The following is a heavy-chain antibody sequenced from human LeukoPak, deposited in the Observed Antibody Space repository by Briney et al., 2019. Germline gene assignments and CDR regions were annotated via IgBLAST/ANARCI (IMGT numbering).Heavy chain of an antibody. D-gene: IGHD2/OR15-2a*01. Sequence: GWSLRLSCAASGFTFNGYVMNWVRQAPGKGLEWVSFSSGSGGSTDYADSVKGRFTISRDNSKNTLYLQMNSLRAEDTALYYCAFQNTGHYFPFDYWGQGTLVTVSS. V-gene: IGHV3-23*01. CDR1: GFTFNGYV. CDR3: AFQNTGHYFPFDY. J-gene: IGHJ4*02. CDR2: SSGSGGST.